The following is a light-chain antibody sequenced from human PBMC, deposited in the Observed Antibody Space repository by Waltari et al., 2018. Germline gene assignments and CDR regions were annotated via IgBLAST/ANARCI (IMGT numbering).Light chain of an antibody. CDR3: QLRTNLMFT. J-gene: IGKJ2*01. Sequence: ETVMTQSPATLSVYPGERATLSCRASQRIKNNLAWYQQKGGQAPRLLLFDASTRATGISARFSGSGYGTEFTLTISSLQSEDFAVYYCQLRTNLMFTFGQGSKLEI. V-gene: IGKV3-15*01. CDR2: DAS. CDR1: QRIKNN.